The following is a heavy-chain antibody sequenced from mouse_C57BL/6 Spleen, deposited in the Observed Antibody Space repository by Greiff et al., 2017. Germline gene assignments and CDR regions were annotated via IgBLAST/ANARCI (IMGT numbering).Heavy chain of an antibody. CDR1: GFTFSSYA. V-gene: IGHV5-4*01. J-gene: IGHJ2*01. CDR3: ASDPYYSNSYYFDD. CDR2: ISDGGSYT. Sequence: EVQLVESGGGLVKPGGSLKLSCAASGFTFSSYAMSWVRQTPEKRLEWVATISDGGSYTYYPDNVKGRFTISRDTAKNNLYLQMSHLKSEDTAMYYCASDPYYSNSYYFDDWGQGTTLTVSS. D-gene: IGHD2-5*01.